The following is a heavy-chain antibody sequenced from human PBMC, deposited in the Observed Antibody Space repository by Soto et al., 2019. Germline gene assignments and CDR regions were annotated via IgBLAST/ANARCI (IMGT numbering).Heavy chain of an antibody. Sequence: QMQLMQSGPEVKKPGTSVKVSCKASGFTLTSADVQWVRQTRGQRLEWIGWIVGGSGSTNYAQQFQGRLAITRDMSTSTFYMELSSLRSEDTAVYYCAADWSNRPFDFWGQGTLVTVSS. CDR3: AADWSNRPFDF. D-gene: IGHD3-3*01. CDR1: GFTLTSAD. V-gene: IGHV1-58*01. CDR2: IVGGSGST. J-gene: IGHJ4*02.